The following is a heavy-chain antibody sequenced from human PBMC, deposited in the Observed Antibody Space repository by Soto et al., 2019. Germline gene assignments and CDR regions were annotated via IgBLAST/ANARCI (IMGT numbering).Heavy chain of an antibody. CDR1: GYTFTGYY. CDR2: INPNSGGT. CDR3: ARVRSGSGWRKIFDY. D-gene: IGHD6-19*01. Sequence: GASVKVYCKASGYTFTGYYMHWVRQAPGQGLEWMGWINPNSGGTNYAQKFQGRVTMTRDTSISTAYMELSRLRSDDTAVYYCARVRSGSGWRKIFDYWGQGTLVTVSS. J-gene: IGHJ4*01. V-gene: IGHV1-2*02.